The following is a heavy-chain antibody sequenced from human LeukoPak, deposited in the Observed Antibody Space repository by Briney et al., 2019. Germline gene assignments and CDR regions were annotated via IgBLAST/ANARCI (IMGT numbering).Heavy chain of an antibody. J-gene: IGHJ4*02. V-gene: IGHV3-23*01. D-gene: IGHD5-12*01. CDR1: GFTFSSYA. CDR2: ISGSGGST. Sequence: GGSLRLSCAASGFTFSSYAMSWVRQAPGKGLEWVSAISGSGGSTYYADSVKGRFTISRDNSKNTLYLQMNNLRAEDTAVYYCAKVRGFFYSGYEDYWGQGTLVTVSS. CDR3: AKVRGFFYSGYEDY.